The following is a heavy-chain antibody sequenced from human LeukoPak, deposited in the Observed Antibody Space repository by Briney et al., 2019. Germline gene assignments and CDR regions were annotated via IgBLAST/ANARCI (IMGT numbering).Heavy chain of an antibody. V-gene: IGHV1-2*02. CDR2: INPNSGGT. Sequence: ASVKVSCKASGYTFTGYYMHWVRQAPGQGLEWMGWINPNSGGTNYAQKFQGRVTMTRDTSISTAYMELSRLRSDDTAVYYCARDREVWFGDQKQIFWFDPWGQGTLVTVSS. J-gene: IGHJ5*02. D-gene: IGHD3-10*01. CDR1: GYTFTGYY. CDR3: ARDREVWFGDQKQIFWFDP.